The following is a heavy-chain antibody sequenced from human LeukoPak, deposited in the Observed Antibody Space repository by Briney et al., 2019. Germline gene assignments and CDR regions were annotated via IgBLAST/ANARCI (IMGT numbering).Heavy chain of an antibody. CDR3: ARHSSYYGNFDY. D-gene: IGHD3-10*01. CDR1: GGSISSSSYY. V-gene: IGHV4-39*01. CDR2: IYHSGSS. Sequence: SETLSLTCTVSGGSISSSSYYWGWIRQPPGKRLEWIGSIYHSGSSYYSPSLKSRVTISVDTSKNQFSLKLSSVTAADTAVYYCARHSSYYGNFDYWGQGTLVTVSS. J-gene: IGHJ4*02.